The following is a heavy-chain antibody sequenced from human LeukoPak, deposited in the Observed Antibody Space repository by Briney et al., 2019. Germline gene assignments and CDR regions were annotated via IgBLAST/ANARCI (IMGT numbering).Heavy chain of an antibody. D-gene: IGHD1-1*01. Sequence: SETLSLTCAVSGGSISSNNWWGWVRQPPGKGLEWIGEIYHSGSPNYNPSPKSRVTISVDKSRNHFSLNLSSVTAADTAVYYCARVNINNWHSCDYWGQGTLVTVSS. CDR1: GGSISSNNW. J-gene: IGHJ4*02. CDR3: ARVNINNWHSCDY. V-gene: IGHV4-4*02. CDR2: IYHSGSP.